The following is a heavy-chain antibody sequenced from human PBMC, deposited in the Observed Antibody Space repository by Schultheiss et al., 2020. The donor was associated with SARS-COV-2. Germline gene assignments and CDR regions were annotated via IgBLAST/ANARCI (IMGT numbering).Heavy chain of an antibody. J-gene: IGHJ6*03. CDR1: GGSISSGGYS. CDR2: IYHSGST. Sequence: SQTLSLTCAVSGGSISSGGYSWSWIRQPPGKGLEWIGYIYHSGSTYYNPSLKSRVTISVDRSKNQFSLKLSSVTAADTAVYYCARAIGVVVPAATRGYYYYYMDVWGKGTTVTVSS. CDR3: ARAIGVVVPAATRGYYYYYMDV. D-gene: IGHD2-2*01. V-gene: IGHV4-30-2*01.